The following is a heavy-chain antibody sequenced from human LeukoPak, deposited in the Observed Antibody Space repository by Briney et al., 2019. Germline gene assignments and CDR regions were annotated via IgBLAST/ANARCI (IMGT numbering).Heavy chain of an antibody. CDR2: IRYDGSNK. V-gene: IGHV3-30*02. CDR1: GFTFSSHG. CDR3: AKDRSSSWYGDYFDY. J-gene: IGHJ4*02. D-gene: IGHD6-13*01. Sequence: PGGSLRLSCAASGFTFSSHGMHWVRQAPGKGLEWVAFIRYDGSNKYYADSVKGRFTISRDNSKNTLYLQMNSLRAEDTAVYYCAKDRSSSWYGDYFDYWGQGTLVTVSS.